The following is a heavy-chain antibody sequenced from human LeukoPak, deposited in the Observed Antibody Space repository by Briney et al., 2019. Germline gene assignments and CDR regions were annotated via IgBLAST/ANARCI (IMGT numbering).Heavy chain of an antibody. D-gene: IGHD6-13*01. Sequence: ASVKVSCKPSEYIFTDDYMHWVRQTPGQGLEWMGWINPNSGGTRYPQKFQGRVTMTRDTAISTGYMELSGLRSDDTAVYYCARDASAGIDYWGQGTLVTVSS. V-gene: IGHV1-2*02. J-gene: IGHJ4*02. CDR3: ARDASAGIDY. CDR1: EYIFTDDY. CDR2: INPNSGGT.